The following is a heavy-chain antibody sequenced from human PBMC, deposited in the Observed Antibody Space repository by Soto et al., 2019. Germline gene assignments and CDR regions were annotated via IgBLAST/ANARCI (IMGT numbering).Heavy chain of an antibody. CDR1: GDSVSSNSAA. V-gene: IGHV6-1*01. CDR2: TYYRAKWYN. CDR3: ARNIVVVVAATPLSDYYGMDV. D-gene: IGHD2-15*01. J-gene: IGHJ6*02. Sequence: SQTLSLTCAISGDSVSSNSAAWNWIRQSPSRGLEWLGRTYYRAKWYNDYAVSVKSRITINPDTSKNQFSLQLNSVTPEDTAVYYCARNIVVVVAATPLSDYYGMDVWGQGTTVTVSS.